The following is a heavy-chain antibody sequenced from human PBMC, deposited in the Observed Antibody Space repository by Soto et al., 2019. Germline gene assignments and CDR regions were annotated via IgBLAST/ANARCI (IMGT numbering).Heavy chain of an antibody. D-gene: IGHD3-22*01. CDR3: ARDGQDSSCYYYYYYGMDV. J-gene: IGHJ6*02. CDR1: GGTFSSYA. Sequence: QVQLVQSGAEVKKPGSSVKVSCKASGGTFSSYAISWVRQAPGQGLEWMGGIIPIFGTANYAQKFQGRVTITADESTSTAYMELSSLRSEDTAVYYCARDGQDSSCYYYYYYGMDVWGQGTTVTVSS. CDR2: IIPIFGTA. V-gene: IGHV1-69*01.